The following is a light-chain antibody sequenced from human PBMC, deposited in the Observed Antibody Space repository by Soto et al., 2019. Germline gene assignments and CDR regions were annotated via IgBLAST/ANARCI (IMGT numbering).Light chain of an antibody. CDR3: SSYTSSSTLEGV. Sequence: QSELNQPASVSGSPGQSITISCTGTSSDVGGYNYVSWYQQHPGKAPKLMIYDVSNRPSGVSNRFSGSKSGNTASLTISGLQAEDEADYYCSSYTSSSTLEGVFGTGTKVTVL. V-gene: IGLV2-14*01. CDR2: DVS. CDR1: SSDVGGYNY. J-gene: IGLJ1*01.